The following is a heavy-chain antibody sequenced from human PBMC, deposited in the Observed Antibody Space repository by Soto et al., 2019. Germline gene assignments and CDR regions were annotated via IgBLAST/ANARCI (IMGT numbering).Heavy chain of an antibody. CDR3: ARDQGAVYYNGSPHWYGLDV. CDR2: IYHTGST. V-gene: IGHV4-31*11. D-gene: IGHD3-10*01. J-gene: IGHJ6*02. CDR1: GGSISSGGYY. Sequence: SETLSLTCAVSGGSISSGGYYWGWIRQHPGKGLEWIGYIYHTGSTYYNPSLKSRLTISVDTSKNQFSLRLSSVTAADTAMYYCARDQGAVYYNGSPHWYGLDVWGQGTTVTV.